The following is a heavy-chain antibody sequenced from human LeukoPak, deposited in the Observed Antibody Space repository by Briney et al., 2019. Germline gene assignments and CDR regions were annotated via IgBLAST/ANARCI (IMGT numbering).Heavy chain of an antibody. CDR1: GGSISSGSYY. J-gene: IGHJ4*02. D-gene: IGHD3-16*01. Sequence: PSETLSLTCTVSGGSISSGSYYWSWIRQPAGKGLEWIGRVSTSGSTNYNPSLKSQVIISVDPSKNQFSLSLSSVAAADTAVYYCARVAGGYYFDYWGQGTLVTVSS. CDR3: ARVAGGYYFDY. V-gene: IGHV4-61*02. CDR2: VSTSGST.